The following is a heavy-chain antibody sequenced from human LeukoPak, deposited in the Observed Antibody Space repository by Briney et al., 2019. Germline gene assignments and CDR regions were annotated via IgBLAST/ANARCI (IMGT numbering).Heavy chain of an antibody. J-gene: IGHJ5*02. CDR1: GYSFTSSW. CDR2: INPGDSDT. CDR3: ARQPGAGWFDP. V-gene: IGHV5-51*01. Sequence: GESLKISSQASGYSFTSSWIGWARQMPGKGLEWMAIINPGDSDTRYSPSFQGQVTISADKSTSTVYLQWGSLKASDTAMYYCARQPGAGWFDPWGQGTLVTVSS. D-gene: IGHD3-10*01.